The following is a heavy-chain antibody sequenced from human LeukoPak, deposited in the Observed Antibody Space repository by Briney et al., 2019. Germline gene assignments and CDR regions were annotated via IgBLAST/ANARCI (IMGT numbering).Heavy chain of an antibody. V-gene: IGHV1-8*01. CDR2: MNPNSGNT. Sequence: GASVKVSCKASGYTFTTYDINWVRQATGQGLEWMGWMNPNSGNTGYAQKFQGRVTMTRNTSISPAYMELRSLRSEDTAVYYCARGPNKSDGGNSGSAWFDPWGQGTLVTASS. CDR3: ARGPNKSDGGNSGSAWFDP. CDR1: GYTFTTYD. D-gene: IGHD4-23*01. J-gene: IGHJ5*02.